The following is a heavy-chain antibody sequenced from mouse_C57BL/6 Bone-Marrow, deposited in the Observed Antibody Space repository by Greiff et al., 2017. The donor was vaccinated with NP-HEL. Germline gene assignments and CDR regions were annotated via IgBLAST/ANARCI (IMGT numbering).Heavy chain of an antibody. V-gene: IGHV14-4*01. CDR1: GFNIKDDY. Sequence: VQLQQSGAELVRPGASVKLSCTASGFNIKDDYMHWVKQRPEQGLEWIGWIDPENGDTEYASKFQGKANLTADTSSNTADLQLSSLTSEDTAVYYCTTAGVAYWGQGTLVTVSA. CDR3: TTAGVAY. CDR2: IDPENGDT. J-gene: IGHJ3*01.